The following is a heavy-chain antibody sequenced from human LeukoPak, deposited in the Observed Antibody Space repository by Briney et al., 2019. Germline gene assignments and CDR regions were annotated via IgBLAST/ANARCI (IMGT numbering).Heavy chain of an antibody. CDR1: GFTFSSYA. V-gene: IGHV3-23*01. J-gene: IGHJ5*02. CDR3: AKDLTGGDTMVRGVIITLGWFDR. Sequence: GGSLSLSCAASGFTFSSYALSWVRQAPGKGLEWVSAISGSGSSTYYADSVKGRFTISRDNSKNTLYLQMNSLRAEDTAVYYCAKDLTGGDTMVRGVIITLGWFDRWGQGTLVTVSS. CDR2: ISGSGSST. D-gene: IGHD3-10*01.